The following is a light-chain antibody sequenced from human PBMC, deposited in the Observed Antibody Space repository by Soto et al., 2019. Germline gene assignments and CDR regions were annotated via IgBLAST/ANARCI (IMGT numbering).Light chain of an antibody. Sequence: QSVLTQSSSASASLGSSVKLTCTLSSGHSSYIIAWHQQQPGKAPRSLMKLEGSGSYNKGSGVPDRFSGSSSGADRYLTISNLQSEDEADYYCETWYSNTYTVFGGGTQLTVL. CDR1: SGHSSYI. CDR3: ETWYSNTYTV. V-gene: IGLV4-60*03. J-gene: IGLJ2*01. CDR2: LEGSGSY.